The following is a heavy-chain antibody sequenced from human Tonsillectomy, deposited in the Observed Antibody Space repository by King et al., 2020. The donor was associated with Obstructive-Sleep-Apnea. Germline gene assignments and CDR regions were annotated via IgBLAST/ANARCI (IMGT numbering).Heavy chain of an antibody. D-gene: IGHD3-10*01. CDR2: INPSGGST. Sequence: QLVQSGAEVKKPGASVKVSCKASGYTFTSYYMHWVRQAPGQGLEWMGIINPSGGSTSYAQKFQGRVTMTRDTSTSTVYMELSSLRCEDTAVYYCARDPPRGGSGTYYNEGDYWGQGTLVTVSS. CDR1: GYTFTSYY. V-gene: IGHV1-46*01. CDR3: ARDPPRGGSGTYYNEGDY. J-gene: IGHJ4*02.